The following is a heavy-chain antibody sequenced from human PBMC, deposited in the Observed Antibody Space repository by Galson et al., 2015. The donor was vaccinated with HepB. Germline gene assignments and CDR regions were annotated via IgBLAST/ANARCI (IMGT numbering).Heavy chain of an antibody. V-gene: IGHV3-30*02. CDR3: AKDSGSYRYTQMDY. J-gene: IGHJ4*02. CDR1: GFTFSSYG. Sequence: SLRLSCAASGFTFSSYGMHWVRQAPGKGLEWVAFIRYDGSNKYYADSVKGRFTISRDNSKNTLYLQMNSLRAEDTAVYYCAKDSGSYRYTQMDYWGQGTLVTVSS. CDR2: IRYDGSNK. D-gene: IGHD3-16*02.